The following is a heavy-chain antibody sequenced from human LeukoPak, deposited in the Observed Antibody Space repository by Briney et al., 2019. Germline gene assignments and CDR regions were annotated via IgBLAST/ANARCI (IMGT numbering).Heavy chain of an antibody. CDR2: ISGSGGRT. J-gene: IGHJ4*02. CDR1: GFTICSYA. D-gene: IGHD4-17*01. Sequence: GGSLRLSCAASGFTICSYARGWVRQAPGKGLEWVSAISGSGGRTYYADSVKGRFTISRDNSKNTLYLQMNSLRAEDTAVYYCAKGEDYGDYVWYFDYWGQGTLVTVSS. V-gene: IGHV3-23*01. CDR3: AKGEDYGDYVWYFDY.